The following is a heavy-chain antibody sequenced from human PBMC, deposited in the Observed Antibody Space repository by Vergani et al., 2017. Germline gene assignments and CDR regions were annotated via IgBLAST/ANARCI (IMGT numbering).Heavy chain of an antibody. Sequence: QVQLQESGPGLVKPSETLSLTCTVSGASVSSGGYYWSWIRQPAGKGLEWIGYIYYSGSTNYNASLKSRVTISVDTSKNQFSLKLSSVTAADTAVYYCARDNWNYHWFEPWGQGTLVTVSS. CDR3: ARDNWNYHWFEP. CDR1: GASVSSGGYY. J-gene: IGHJ5*02. D-gene: IGHD1-7*01. V-gene: IGHV4-61*10. CDR2: IYYSGST.